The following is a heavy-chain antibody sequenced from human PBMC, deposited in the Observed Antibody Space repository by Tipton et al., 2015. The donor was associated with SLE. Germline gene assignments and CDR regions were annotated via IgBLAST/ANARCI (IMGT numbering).Heavy chain of an antibody. Sequence: LRLSCTVSGGSISSYYWSWIRQPPGKGLEWIGYIYYSGSTNYNPSLKSRATISVDTSKNQFSLKLSSVTAADTAVYYCARDSTRSGWYYFDYWGQGTLVTVSS. D-gene: IGHD6-19*01. J-gene: IGHJ4*02. CDR3: ARDSTRSGWYYFDY. V-gene: IGHV4-59*01. CDR1: GGSISSYY. CDR2: IYYSGST.